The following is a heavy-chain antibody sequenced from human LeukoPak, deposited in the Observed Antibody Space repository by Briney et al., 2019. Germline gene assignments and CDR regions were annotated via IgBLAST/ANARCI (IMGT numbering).Heavy chain of an antibody. V-gene: IGHV3-23*01. D-gene: IGHD6-13*01. J-gene: IGHJ1*01. CDR2: ISGSGGST. CDR1: GFTFSSYA. Sequence: GGSLRLSCAASGFTFSSYAMSWVRQAPGKGLEWVSAISGSGGSTYYADSVKGRFTISRDNSKNTLYLQMNGLRAEDTAVYYCAKDTAAAGTVAEYFQHWGQGTLVIVSS. CDR3: AKDTAAAGTVAEYFQH.